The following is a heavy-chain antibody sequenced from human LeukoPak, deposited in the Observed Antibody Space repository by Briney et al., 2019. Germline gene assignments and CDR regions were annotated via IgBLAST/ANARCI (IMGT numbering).Heavy chain of an antibody. CDR1: GFTFSSYG. CDR2: IWYDGSNK. D-gene: IGHD3-16*02. V-gene: IGHV3-33*01. J-gene: IGHJ6*02. Sequence: GGSLRLSCAASGFTFSSYGMHWVRQAPGKWLEWVAVIWYDGSNKYYADSVKGRFTISRDNYKNTLYLQMNSLRAEDTAVYYCARDGRRLRLGELSPYYGMDVWGQGTTVTVSS. CDR3: ARDGRRLRLGELSPYYGMDV.